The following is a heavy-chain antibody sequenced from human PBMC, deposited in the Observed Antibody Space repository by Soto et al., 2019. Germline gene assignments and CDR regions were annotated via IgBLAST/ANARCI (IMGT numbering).Heavy chain of an antibody. CDR2: INAYTGHT. V-gene: IGHV1-18*01. CDR1: GYTFTNYG. D-gene: IGHD4-4*01. J-gene: IGHJ4*02. CDR3: ARDSDYSNYLFDY. Sequence: GASVKVSCKASGYTFTNYGIHWVRQAPGQGLEWMGWINAYTGHTNYAQRLQGKVTMATETYTRTAYMELRSLRSDDTAVYYCARDSDYSNYLFDYWGQGTLVTVSS.